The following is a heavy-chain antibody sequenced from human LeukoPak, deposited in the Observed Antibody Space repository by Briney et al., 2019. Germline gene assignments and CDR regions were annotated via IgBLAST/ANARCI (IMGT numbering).Heavy chain of an antibody. CDR3: AKNQVGGSYAVGFDY. CDR1: GFTFSSYA. CDR2: ISGSGGST. J-gene: IGHJ4*02. D-gene: IGHD1-26*01. V-gene: IGHV3-23*01. Sequence: GGSLRLSCAASGFTFSSYAMSWVRQAPGKGLEWVSAISGSGGSTYYADSVKGRFTISRDNSKNTLYLQMNSLRAEDTAAYYCAKNQVGGSYAVGFDYWGQGTLVTVSS.